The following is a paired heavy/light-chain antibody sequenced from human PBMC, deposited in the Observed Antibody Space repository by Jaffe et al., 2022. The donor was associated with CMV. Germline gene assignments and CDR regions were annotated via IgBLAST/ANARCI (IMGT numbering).Light chain of an antibody. CDR3: SAWDDSLSGRV. CDR2: RND. CDR1: SFNIGNNY. J-gene: IGLJ3*02. Sequence: QSVLTQPPSASGTPGQRVTISCSGSSFNIGNNYVNWYQQLPGTAPKLLLYRNDQRPSGVPDRFSGSKSGTSASLAISGLRSEDEADYYCSAWDDSLSGRVFGGGTKLTVL. V-gene: IGLV1-47*01.
Heavy chain of an antibody. V-gene: IGHV3-15*01. CDR3: TGGRRGSGTFDFDY. Sequence: EVQLVESGGGLVKSGGSLRLSCAASGFTFSNAWMTWVRQAPGKGLEWVGRIKSKTDGGTTNYAAPVKGRFAISRDDSKNTLYLQMNSLKTEDTAVYYCTGGRRGSGTFDFDYWGQGTLVTVSS. CDR1: GFTFSNAW. J-gene: IGHJ4*02. D-gene: IGHD3-10*01. CDR2: IKSKTDGGTT.